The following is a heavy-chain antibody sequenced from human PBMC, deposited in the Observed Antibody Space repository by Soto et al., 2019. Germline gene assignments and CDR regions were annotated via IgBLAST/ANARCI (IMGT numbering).Heavy chain of an antibody. CDR2: IYYSGST. CDR1: GGSISSSSYY. J-gene: IGHJ4*02. V-gene: IGHV4-39*01. D-gene: IGHD3-22*01. CDR3: ARLKAYYYDSSGYYPFDY. Sequence: SETLSLTCTVSGGSISSSSYYWGWIRQPPGKGLEWIGSIYYSGSTYYNPSLKSRVTISVDTSKNQFSLKLSSVTAADTAVYYCARLKAYYYDSSGYYPFDYWGQGTLVTVS.